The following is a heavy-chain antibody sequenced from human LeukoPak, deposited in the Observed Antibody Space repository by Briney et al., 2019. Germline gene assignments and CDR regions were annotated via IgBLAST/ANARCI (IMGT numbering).Heavy chain of an antibody. D-gene: IGHD5-18*01. Sequence: MASETLSLTCAVYGGSFSGYYWSWIRQPPGKGLEWIGEINHSGSTNYNPSLKSRVTISVDTSKNQFSLKLSSVTAADTAVYYCARSRLPSGYSYGYDYWGQGTLVTVSS. CDR2: INHSGST. V-gene: IGHV4-34*01. CDR1: GGSFSGYY. J-gene: IGHJ4*02. CDR3: ARSRLPSGYSYGYDY.